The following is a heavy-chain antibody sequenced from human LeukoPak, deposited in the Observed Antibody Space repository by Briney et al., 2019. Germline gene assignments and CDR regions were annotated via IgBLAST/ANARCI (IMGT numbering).Heavy chain of an antibody. CDR1: DGSFRDYY. Sequence: SATLSLTCAVYDGSFRDYYWGWIRQPPGKGLEWIGSIYYSGSTYYNPSLKSRVTISVDTCKNQFSLKLSSVTAADTAVYYRARDRGSTRGNNWFYPWGQGTLVTVSS. D-gene: IGHD3-10*01. V-gene: IGHV4-34*01. J-gene: IGHJ5*02. CDR3: ARDRGSTRGNNWFYP. CDR2: IYYSGST.